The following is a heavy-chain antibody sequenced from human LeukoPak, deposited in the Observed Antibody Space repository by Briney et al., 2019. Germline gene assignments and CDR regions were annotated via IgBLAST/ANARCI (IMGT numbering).Heavy chain of an antibody. CDR3: ARVVVVAATNWFDP. D-gene: IGHD2-15*01. CDR1: GGSISSGSYY. J-gene: IGHJ5*02. Sequence: SQTLSLTCTVSGGSISSGSYYWSWLRQPAGKGLECIGRIYTSGSTNYIPSLKSRVTISVDTSKNQFSLKLSSVTAADTAVYYCARVVVVAATNWFDPWGQGTLVTVSS. CDR2: IYTSGST. V-gene: IGHV4-61*02.